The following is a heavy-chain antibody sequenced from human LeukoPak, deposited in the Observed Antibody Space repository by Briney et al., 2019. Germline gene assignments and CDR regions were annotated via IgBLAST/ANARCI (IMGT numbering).Heavy chain of an antibody. CDR2: INSDGSST. J-gene: IGHJ6*04. V-gene: IGHV3-74*01. CDR1: GFTFSSYW. Sequence: GGSLRLSCAASGFTFSSYWMHWVRQAPGKGLVWVSRINSDGSSTSYADSVKGRFTISRDNAKNTLYLQMNGLRAEDTAVYYCAELGITMIGGVWGKGTTVTISS. CDR3: AELGITMIGGV. D-gene: IGHD3-10*02.